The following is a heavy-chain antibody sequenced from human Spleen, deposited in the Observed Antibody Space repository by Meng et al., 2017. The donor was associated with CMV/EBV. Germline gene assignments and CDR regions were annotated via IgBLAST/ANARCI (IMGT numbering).Heavy chain of an antibody. CDR1: GFTFSSYG. Sequence: GESLKISCAASGFTFSSYGMHWVRQAPGKGLEWVTFIRYDGSNKYYADSVKGRFTISRDNSKNTLYLQMDSLRAEDTAVYYCARGHTYRSSSQGFDPWGQGVLVTVSS. V-gene: IGHV3-30*02. CDR3: ARGHTYRSSSQGFDP. D-gene: IGHD6-13*01. CDR2: IRYDGSNK. J-gene: IGHJ5*02.